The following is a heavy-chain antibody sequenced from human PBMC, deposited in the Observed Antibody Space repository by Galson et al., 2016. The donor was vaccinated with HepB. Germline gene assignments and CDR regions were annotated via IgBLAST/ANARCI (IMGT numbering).Heavy chain of an antibody. Sequence: SLRLSCAASGFMFSSYAMSWVRQAPGKGLEWVSSIGGSGIGTYYADSVKGRFTVSRDNSNNTLYLQMNTLRVEDTALYYCAKGRGNFYGSGSLYTGLPLDHWGQGTLVSVPS. D-gene: IGHD3-10*01. CDR1: GFMFSSYA. CDR2: IGGSGIGT. J-gene: IGHJ4*02. CDR3: AKGRGNFYGSGSLYTGLPLDH. V-gene: IGHV3-23*01.